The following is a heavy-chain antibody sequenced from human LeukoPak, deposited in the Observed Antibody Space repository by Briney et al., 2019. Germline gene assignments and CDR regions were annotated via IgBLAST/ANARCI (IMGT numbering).Heavy chain of an antibody. Sequence: PGGSLRLSCAASGFTFSSYSMNWVRQAPGKGLEWVSSISSSSSYIYYADSVKGRFTISRDNAKNSLYLQMNSLRAEGTAVYYCARDVENCSGGSCYSRNWFDPWGQGTLVTVSS. D-gene: IGHD2-15*01. V-gene: IGHV3-21*01. CDR1: GFTFSSYS. CDR2: ISSSSSYI. CDR3: ARDVENCSGGSCYSRNWFDP. J-gene: IGHJ5*02.